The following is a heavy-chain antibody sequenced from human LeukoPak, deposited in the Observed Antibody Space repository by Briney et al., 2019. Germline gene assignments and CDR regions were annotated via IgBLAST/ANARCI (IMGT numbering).Heavy chain of an antibody. V-gene: IGHV5-51*01. J-gene: IGHJ4*02. CDR2: IYPGDSDT. CDR3: ARHEDGSGTYSIFDS. D-gene: IGHD3-10*01. CDR1: GYSFTSYW. Sequence: GESLKISCRGFGYSFTSYWIAWVRQMPGKGLEWMGIIYPGDSDTRYSPSFQGQVTISSDKSISTAYLQWSSLKASDTALYYCARHEDGSGTYSIFDSWGQGTLVTVSS.